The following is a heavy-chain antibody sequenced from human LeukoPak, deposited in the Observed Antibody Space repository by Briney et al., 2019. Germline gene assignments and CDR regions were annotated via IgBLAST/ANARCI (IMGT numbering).Heavy chain of an antibody. CDR1: GFTFSSYW. J-gene: IGHJ4*02. CDR2: INSDGSST. Sequence: GGSLRLSCAASGFTFSSYWMHWVRQVPGKGLVWVSRINSDGSSTSYADSVKGRFTISRDNAKNTLYLRMNSLRAEDTAVYYCVRGVPLTVTRARDYWGQGTLVTVSS. CDR3: VRGVPLTVTRARDY. D-gene: IGHD4-17*01. V-gene: IGHV3-74*01.